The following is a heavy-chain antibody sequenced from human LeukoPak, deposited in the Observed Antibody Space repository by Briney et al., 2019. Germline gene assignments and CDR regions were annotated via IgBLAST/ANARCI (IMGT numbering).Heavy chain of an antibody. CDR2: IVVGSGNT. CDR3: AADVIGPSSTPHYYYYYGMDV. D-gene: IGHD2-2*01. CDR1: GFTFTSSA. Sequence: SVKVSCKASGFTFTSSAVQWVRQARGQRLEWIGWIVVGSGNTNYAQKFQERVTITRDMSTSTAYMELSSLRSEDTAVYYCAADVIGPSSTPHYYYYYGMDVWGQGTTVTVSS. J-gene: IGHJ6*02. V-gene: IGHV1-58*01.